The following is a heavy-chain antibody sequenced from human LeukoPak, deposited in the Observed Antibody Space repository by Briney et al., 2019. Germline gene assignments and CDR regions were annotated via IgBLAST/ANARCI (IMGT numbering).Heavy chain of an antibody. CDR1: GYTFTSYY. D-gene: IGHD3-22*01. CDR3: ARNYYYDSSGYYDEFDY. Sequence: ASVKVSCKASGYTFTSYYMNWVRQAPGQGLEWMGIINPSGGSTSYAQKFQGRVTMTRDTSTSTVYMELSSLRSEDTAVYYCARNYYYDSSGYYDEFDYWGQGTLVTVSS. CDR2: INPSGGST. V-gene: IGHV1-46*01. J-gene: IGHJ4*02.